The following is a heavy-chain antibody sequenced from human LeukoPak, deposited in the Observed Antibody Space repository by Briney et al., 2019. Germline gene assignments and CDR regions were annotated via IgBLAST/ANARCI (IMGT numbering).Heavy chain of an antibody. Sequence: SETLSLTCTVSGGSISNYYWSWIRQPAGKGLEWIGRIYTSRNTDYNPSLKSRVTMSLDTSKNQFSLRLNSMTAADTAVYYCAREGSATARPFVSNDCWGQGTLVTVSS. CDR3: AREGSATARPFVSNDC. J-gene: IGHJ4*02. V-gene: IGHV4-4*07. D-gene: IGHD6-6*01. CDR1: GGSISNYY. CDR2: IYTSRNT.